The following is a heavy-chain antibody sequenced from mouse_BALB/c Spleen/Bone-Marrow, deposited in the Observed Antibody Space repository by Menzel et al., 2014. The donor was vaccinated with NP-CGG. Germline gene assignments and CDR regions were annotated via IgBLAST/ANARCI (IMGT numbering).Heavy chain of an antibody. D-gene: IGHD2-4*01. CDR3: ENYDCDWFAY. V-gene: IGHV1-18*01. J-gene: IGHJ3*01. Sequence: VQLQQPGPELVKSGASVKISCKTSGYTFTEYTMHWVKQSHGKSLEWIGGINPNNGDTSYNQKFKGKVTLTEDKSSSTAYMEIRTLTSEDSEDYYSENYDCDWFAYWGQGTLVTVSA. CDR1: GYTFTEYT. CDR2: INPNNGDT.